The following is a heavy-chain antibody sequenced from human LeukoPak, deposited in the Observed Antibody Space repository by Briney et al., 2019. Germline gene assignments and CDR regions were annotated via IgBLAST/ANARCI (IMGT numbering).Heavy chain of an antibody. CDR3: AKDKDWNAGYDALDV. J-gene: IGHJ3*01. CDR1: GFTFSNYA. CDR2: ISGSGGST. D-gene: IGHD1-1*01. V-gene: IGHV3-23*01. Sequence: GGSLRLSCAASGFTFSNYAMSWVRQAPRKGLEWVSGISGSGGSTYYTDSVKGRFTISRDNSKNTLHLQMNSLRAEDTALYYCAKDKDWNAGYDALDVWGQGTMVTVSS.